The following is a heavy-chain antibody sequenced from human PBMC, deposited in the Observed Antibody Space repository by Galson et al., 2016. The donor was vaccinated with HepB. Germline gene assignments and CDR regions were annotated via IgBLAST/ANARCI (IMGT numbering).Heavy chain of an antibody. CDR1: GFAFSTYD. V-gene: IGHV3-13*01. CDR2: FTSDGDT. Sequence: SLRLSCAGSGFAFSTYDIHWVRQPVTQGLQWVSGFTSDGDTHSLDSVKGRFSISRDNAKNSLYLQMHSLTVADTAVYFFARGVGNCKGLMCPDAFDVWGQGTTVIVSS. D-gene: IGHD1-7*01. J-gene: IGHJ3*01. CDR3: ARGVGNCKGLMCPDAFDV.